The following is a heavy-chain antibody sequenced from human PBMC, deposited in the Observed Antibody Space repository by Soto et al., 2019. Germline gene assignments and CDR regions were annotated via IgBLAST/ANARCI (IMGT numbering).Heavy chain of an antibody. CDR2: INHRGSI. CDR3: ARGSRMSIPAASGRDYYYHGLDV. Sequence: QVQLQQWGAGLLKPSETLSLNCAVYGGSFSGYYWSWIRQHPGKGLEWIGEINHRGSINYNPSLKSRDTMYVDTSQNRFALKLNSVTAAYTAVFYCARGSRMSIPAASGRDYYYHGLDVWGQWTAVTVSS. V-gene: IGHV4-34*01. CDR1: GGSFSGYY. J-gene: IGHJ6*02. D-gene: IGHD6-13*01.